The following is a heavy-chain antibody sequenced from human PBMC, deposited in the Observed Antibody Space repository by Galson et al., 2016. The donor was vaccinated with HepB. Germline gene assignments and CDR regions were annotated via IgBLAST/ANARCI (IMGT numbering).Heavy chain of an antibody. CDR3: AKDPYYYGSGGYYFDY. Sequence: SLRLSCAASGFSFSNCWMSWVRQAPGKGLEWVAVISYDGNKHYYADSVKGRVTISRDKSKNTLYLQMDSLKVEDTAVYYCAKDPYYYGSGGYYFDYWGQGTQVTVSS. J-gene: IGHJ4*02. CDR1: GFSFSNCW. V-gene: IGHV3-30*18. D-gene: IGHD3-10*01. CDR2: ISYDGNKH.